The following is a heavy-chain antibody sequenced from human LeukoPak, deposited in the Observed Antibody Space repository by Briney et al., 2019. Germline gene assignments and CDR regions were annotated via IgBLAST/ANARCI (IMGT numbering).Heavy chain of an antibody. J-gene: IGHJ1*01. CDR3: ASARESCIGSTCYEYFHH. D-gene: IGHD2-2*01. CDR1: GFTVTTKS. V-gene: IGHV3-53*01. CDR2: FYSPGST. Sequence: GGSLRLSCAASGFTVTTKSMAWVRQAPGRGLEWVSVFYSPGSTYYADSVRGRFTISRDNSLNTLFLQMNSLRVEDTAVYYCASARESCIGSTCYEYFHHWGQGTPLTVSS.